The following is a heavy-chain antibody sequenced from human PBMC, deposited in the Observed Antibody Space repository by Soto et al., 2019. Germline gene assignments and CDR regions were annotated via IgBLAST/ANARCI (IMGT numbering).Heavy chain of an antibody. CDR2: IYYSGST. V-gene: IGHV4-59*08. J-gene: IGHJ4*02. Sequence: SETLSLTCTVSGGSLSRYYWSWILQPPWKGLEWIGYIYYSGSTNYNPSLKSRVTISVDTSKNQFSLKLSSVTAADTAVYYCARRYSSGFDFWGQGTLVTVSS. CDR1: GGSLSRYY. D-gene: IGHD6-19*01. CDR3: ARRYSSGFDF.